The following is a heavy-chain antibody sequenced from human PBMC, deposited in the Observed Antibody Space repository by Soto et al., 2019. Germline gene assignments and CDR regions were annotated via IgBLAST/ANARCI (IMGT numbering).Heavy chain of an antibody. CDR1: GGTFSSYT. Sequence: SVKVSCKASGGTFSSYTISWVRQAPGQGLEWMGRIIPILGIANYAQKFQGRVTITADKSTSTAYMELSSLRSEDTAVYYCARYYGDYVVAFDIWGQGTMVTVS. D-gene: IGHD4-17*01. V-gene: IGHV1-69*02. J-gene: IGHJ3*02. CDR2: IIPILGIA. CDR3: ARYYGDYVVAFDI.